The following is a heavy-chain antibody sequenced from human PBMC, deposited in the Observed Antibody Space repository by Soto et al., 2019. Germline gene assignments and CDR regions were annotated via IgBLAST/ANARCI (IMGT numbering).Heavy chain of an antibody. CDR2: IIPIFGTA. V-gene: IGHV1-69*01. J-gene: IGHJ4*02. D-gene: IGHD3-22*01. CDR3: ARGWGYDSTDYYYAY. CDR1: GGSFNRHT. Sequence: QVQLVQSGAEVRKPGSSVRVSCKASGGSFNRHTISWVRQAPGQGLEWMGGIIPIFGTANHAQKCQGRVTIIADESTRTVYMELSSLRSDDTAIYYCARGWGYDSTDYYYAYWGQGTLVIVSS.